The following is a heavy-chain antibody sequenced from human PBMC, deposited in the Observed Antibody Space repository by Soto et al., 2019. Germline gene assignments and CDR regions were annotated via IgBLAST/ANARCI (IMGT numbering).Heavy chain of an antibody. D-gene: IGHD5-12*01. V-gene: IGHV3-30*18. CDR3: AKDKKVILGGYDFLSKRSGMDV. Sequence: GGSLRLSCAASGFTFSSYGMHWVRQAPGKGLEWVAVISYDGSNKYYADSVKGRFTISRDNSKNTLYLQMNSLRAEDTAVYYCAKDKKVILGGYDFLSKRSGMDVWGQGTTVTVSS. J-gene: IGHJ6*02. CDR2: ISYDGSNK. CDR1: GFTFSSYG.